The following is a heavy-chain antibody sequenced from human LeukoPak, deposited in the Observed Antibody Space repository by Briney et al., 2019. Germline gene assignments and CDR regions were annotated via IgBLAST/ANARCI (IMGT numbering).Heavy chain of an antibody. D-gene: IGHD3-3*01. CDR1: GYTFTVYY. Sequence: ASVRVSFTASGYTFTVYYMHWVRQAPGQGVERMGWINPNSGGTNYAQKFQGRVTMTRNTSISTAYIELSRLRPDDTAVYYCARVDVLRFLERTNNWFDHWGQGTLVTVSS. J-gene: IGHJ5*02. V-gene: IGHV1-2*02. CDR2: INPNSGGT. CDR3: ARVDVLRFLERTNNWFDH.